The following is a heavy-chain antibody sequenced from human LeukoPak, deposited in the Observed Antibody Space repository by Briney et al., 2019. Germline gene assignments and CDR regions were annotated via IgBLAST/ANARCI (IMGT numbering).Heavy chain of an antibody. J-gene: IGHJ4*02. D-gene: IGHD3-22*01. CDR1: GFTFSIYA. CDR2: ITSSGETT. Sequence: GGSLRLSCAASGFTFSIYAMSWVRQAPGKGLEWVSSITSSGETTYYAGSVKGQFTISRDNSKNTLYLQMNSLRAEDTAVYYCARDRPNYYGANGHYYRRDGDYWGQGTLVTVSS. V-gene: IGHV3-23*01. CDR3: ARDRPNYYGANGHYYRRDGDY.